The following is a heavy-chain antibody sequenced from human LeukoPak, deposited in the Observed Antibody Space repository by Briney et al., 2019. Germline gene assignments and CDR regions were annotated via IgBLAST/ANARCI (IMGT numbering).Heavy chain of an antibody. D-gene: IGHD1-26*01. Sequence: SVKVSCKASGDIFNSYSVSWVRPAPGQGLEWMGGIIPMFGSTNYVQKFEGRVTITPDQSTTTVYMELTSLPSEDTAVYYCARVGRSRGALPNFYYYMAVWGKGTTVTVSS. V-gene: IGHV1-69*13. CDR3: ARVGRSRGALPNFYYYMAV. CDR1: GDIFNSYS. J-gene: IGHJ6*03. CDR2: IIPMFGST.